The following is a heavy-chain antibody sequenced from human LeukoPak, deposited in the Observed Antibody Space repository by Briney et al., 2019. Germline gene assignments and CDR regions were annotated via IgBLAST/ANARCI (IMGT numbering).Heavy chain of an antibody. CDR2: IIPILGIA. V-gene: IGHV1-69*10. J-gene: IGHJ4*02. CDR1: GGTFSRYG. Sequence: ASVKVPCKASGGTFSRYGISWVRQAPGQGLEWMGGIIPILGIATYAQKFQGRVTITANKSTSTAYMELSSLRSEDTAVFYCARVTELGFCSGGSCYSTASLDYWGQGTLVTVSS. CDR3: ARVTELGFCSGGSCYSTASLDY. D-gene: IGHD2-15*01.